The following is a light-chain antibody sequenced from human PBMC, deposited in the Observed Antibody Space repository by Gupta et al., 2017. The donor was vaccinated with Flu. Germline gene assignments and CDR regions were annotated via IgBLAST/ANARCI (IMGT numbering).Light chain of an antibody. V-gene: IGLV1-47*01. Sequence: QSLLTQPPSASGTPGQRVTISCSGSSSNIGNNYVYWYQHLPGTAPNLLIYRNNQRPSGVPDRFSGSNSATSASLAISGLRSEDEGVYYCSAWDDNLSAGVFGGGTKLTVL. CDR2: RNN. CDR3: SAWDDNLSAGV. CDR1: SSNIGNNY. J-gene: IGLJ3*02.